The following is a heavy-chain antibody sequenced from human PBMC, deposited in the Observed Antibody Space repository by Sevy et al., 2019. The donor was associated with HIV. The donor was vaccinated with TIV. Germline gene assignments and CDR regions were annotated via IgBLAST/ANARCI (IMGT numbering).Heavy chain of an antibody. CDR1: GFTFSSFA. V-gene: IGHV3-23*01. D-gene: IGHD1-26*01. CDR3: AKDTDSGSYLNDAFDI. CDR2: LNGSGGRT. Sequence: GGSLRLSCAASGFTFSSFAMSWVRQTPGKGLEWVSGLNGSGGRTYYPDSVKGRFTISSDNSKNTLYLQMNSLRAEDTAVYYCAKDTDSGSYLNDAFDIWGQGTMVTVSS. J-gene: IGHJ3*02.